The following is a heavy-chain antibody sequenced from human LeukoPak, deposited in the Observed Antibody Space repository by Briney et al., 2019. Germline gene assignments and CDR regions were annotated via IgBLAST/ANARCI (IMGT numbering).Heavy chain of an antibody. CDR3: AREGDGYNFGS. D-gene: IGHD5-24*01. V-gene: IGHV4-38-2*02. Sequence: PSETLSLTCGVSGYSISSGYYWGWIRQPPGKGLEWSGCVHRSGTAYYNPSLESRVSISVDTSKNHFSLKLTSMTATDTAVYFCAREGDGYNFGSWGQGTLVTVSS. CDR2: VHRSGTA. J-gene: IGHJ5*01. CDR1: GYSISSGYY.